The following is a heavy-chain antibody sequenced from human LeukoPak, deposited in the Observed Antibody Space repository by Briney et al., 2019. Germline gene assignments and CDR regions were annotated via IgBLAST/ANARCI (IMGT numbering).Heavy chain of an antibody. V-gene: IGHV3-23*01. D-gene: IGHD3-10*01. Sequence: PGGSLRLSCTASGFTFSTYAMSWVRQAPGKGLEWVSSIAVSDDTTYYADSVKGRFTISRDYSKKTVYLQMNNLIAEDTAVYYCPIWFGPTPHYYYYYHMDVWGQGTTVTVSS. CDR2: IAVSDDTT. CDR1: GFTFSTYA. CDR3: PIWFGPTPHYYYYYHMDV. J-gene: IGHJ6*02.